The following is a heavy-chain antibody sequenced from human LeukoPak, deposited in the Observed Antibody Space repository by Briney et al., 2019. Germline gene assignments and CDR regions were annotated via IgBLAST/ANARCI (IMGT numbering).Heavy chain of an antibody. CDR1: GYSIINGYY. CDR3: ARDGGWVLVTEIDY. J-gene: IGHJ4*02. D-gene: IGHD3-9*01. V-gene: IGHV4-38-2*02. Sequence: PSETLSLTCSVSGYSIINGYYWGWIRQPPGKGLEWLGTIHHRGNTYYNPSLKSRVTISIDTSKNQFSLKLSSVTAADTAVYYCARDGGWVLVTEIDYWGQGILVAVSS. CDR2: IHHRGNT.